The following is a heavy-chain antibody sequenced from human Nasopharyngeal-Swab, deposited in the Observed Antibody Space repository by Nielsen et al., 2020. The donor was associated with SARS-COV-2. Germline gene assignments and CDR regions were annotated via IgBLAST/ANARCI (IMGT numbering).Heavy chain of an antibody. CDR3: AKESSVTTEG. D-gene: IGHD4-17*01. J-gene: IGHJ4*02. Sequence: SLKISCAASGFTFDDYAMHWVRQAPGKGLEWVSGISWNSGSIGYADSVKGQFTISRDNAKNSLYLQMNSLRAEDTALYYCAKESSVTTEGWGQGTLVTVSS. V-gene: IGHV3-9*01. CDR2: ISWNSGSI. CDR1: GFTFDDYA.